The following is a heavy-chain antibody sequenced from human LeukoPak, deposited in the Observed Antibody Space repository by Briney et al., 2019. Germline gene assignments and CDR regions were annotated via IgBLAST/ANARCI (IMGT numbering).Heavy chain of an antibody. Sequence: SVKVSCKASGGTFSSYAISWVRQAPGQGLERMGRIIPILGIANYAQKFQGRVTITADKSTSTAYMELSSLRSEDTAVYYCARVFADGRMDVWGKGTTVTVSS. CDR3: ARVFADGRMDV. J-gene: IGHJ6*03. CDR1: GGTFSSYA. CDR2: IIPILGIA. V-gene: IGHV1-69*04. D-gene: IGHD2-21*01.